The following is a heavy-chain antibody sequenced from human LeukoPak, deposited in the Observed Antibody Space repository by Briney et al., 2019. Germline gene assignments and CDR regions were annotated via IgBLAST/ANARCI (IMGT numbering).Heavy chain of an antibody. V-gene: IGHV4-39*07. CDR2: IYYSGST. CDR1: GGSISSSSYY. CDR3: ARVPTDYYDSSGYHEYFDY. Sequence: SETPSLTCTVSGGSISSSSYYWGWIRQPPGKGLEWIGSIYYSGSTYYNPSLKSRVTISVDTSKNQFSLKLSSVTAADTAVYYCARVPTDYYDSSGYHEYFDYWGQGTLVTVSS. D-gene: IGHD3-22*01. J-gene: IGHJ4*02.